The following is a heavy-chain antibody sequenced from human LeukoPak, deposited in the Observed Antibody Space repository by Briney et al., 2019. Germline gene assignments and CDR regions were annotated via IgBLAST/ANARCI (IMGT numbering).Heavy chain of an antibody. V-gene: IGHV4-59*01. D-gene: IGHD3-22*01. J-gene: IGHJ6*03. CDR2: SYYTGST. CDR3: ARTPYSSVRLGGYPYYYMDV. Sequence: SETLSLTCAVSGGSISPYYWTWIRQPPGKGLEWIGHSYYTGSTSYNPSLKSRLTISVDTSNNQLSLKLRSVTAADTAMYFCARTPYSSVRLGGYPYYYMDVWGKGTMVTVSS. CDR1: GGSISPYY.